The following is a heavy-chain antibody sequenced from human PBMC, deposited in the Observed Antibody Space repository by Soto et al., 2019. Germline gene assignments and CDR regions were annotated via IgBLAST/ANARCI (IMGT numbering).Heavy chain of an antibody. Sequence: GASVKVSCKASGYTFTSYYMHWVRQAPGQGLEWMGIINPSGGSTSYAQKFQGRVTMTRDTSTSTAYMELSSLRSEDTAVYYCASPGYEFWSGYGNWFDPWGQGTLVTVSS. J-gene: IGHJ5*02. CDR1: GYTFTSYY. D-gene: IGHD3-3*01. CDR3: ASPGYEFWSGYGNWFDP. V-gene: IGHV1-46*01. CDR2: INPSGGST.